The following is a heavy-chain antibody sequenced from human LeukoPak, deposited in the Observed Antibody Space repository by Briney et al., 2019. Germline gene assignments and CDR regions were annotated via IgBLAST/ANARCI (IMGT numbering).Heavy chain of an antibody. CDR1: GGTLSSYA. D-gene: IGHD2-2*01. Sequence: SVKVSCKASGGTLSSYAISWVRQAPGQGLEWMGGIIPIFGTTKYSQKFQGRVTITAAESTGTAFMDLNSLTSDVTAGYYCASRYCGSANCQWGDYYYYGMDGWGQGTTVTVSS. J-gene: IGHJ6*02. V-gene: IGHV1-69*13. CDR2: IIPIFGTT. CDR3: ASRYCGSANCQWGDYYYYGMDG.